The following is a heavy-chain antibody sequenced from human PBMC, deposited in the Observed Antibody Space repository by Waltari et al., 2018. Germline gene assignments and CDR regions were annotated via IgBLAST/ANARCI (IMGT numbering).Heavy chain of an antibody. CDR1: GFRFSDYW. J-gene: IGHJ4*02. V-gene: IGHV3-7*01. D-gene: IGHD2-21*02. Sequence: EVQLVESGGGLVQSGGSLTLSCASSGFRFSDYWIGWVRQAPGKGLEWVANIKPDGSEPNYLGSLKGRFTISTDNAKDSVLLHVSSLRAEDTAVYYCARYVLLQDGHYFDSWGQGTLVTVSS. CDR2: IKPDGSEP. CDR3: ARYVLLQDGHYFDS.